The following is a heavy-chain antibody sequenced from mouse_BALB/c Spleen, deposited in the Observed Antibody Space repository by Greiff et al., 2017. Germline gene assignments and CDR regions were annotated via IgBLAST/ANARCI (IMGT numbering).Heavy chain of an antibody. Sequence: DVMLVESGGGLVQPGGSRKLSCAASGFTFSSFGMHWVRQAPEKGLEWVAYISSGSSTIYYADTVKGRFTISRDNPKNTLFLQMTSLRSEDTAMYYCARGTTVVADAMDYWGQGTSVTVSS. CDR3: ARGTTVVADAMDY. CDR2: ISSGSSTI. J-gene: IGHJ4*01. V-gene: IGHV5-17*02. CDR1: GFTFSSFG. D-gene: IGHD1-1*01.